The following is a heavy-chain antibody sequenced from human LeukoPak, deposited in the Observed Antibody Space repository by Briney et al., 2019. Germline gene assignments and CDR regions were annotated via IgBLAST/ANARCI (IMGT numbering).Heavy chain of an antibody. CDR3: ARQSRVSGSWYIIDY. V-gene: IGHV5-51*01. CDR2: IHPADSEP. J-gene: IGHJ4*02. D-gene: IGHD6-13*01. Sequence: GESLKISCKGSGYSFTSFWIGWVRQMPGKGLEWMGIIHPADSEPRYSPSFQGQVSISADKSITTAYLQRSSLKASDTAMYYCARQSRVSGSWYIIDYWGQGTLVTVSS. CDR1: GYSFTSFW.